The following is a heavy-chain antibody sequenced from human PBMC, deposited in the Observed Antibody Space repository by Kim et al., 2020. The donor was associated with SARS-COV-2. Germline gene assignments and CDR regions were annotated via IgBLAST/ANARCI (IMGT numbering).Heavy chain of an antibody. D-gene: IGHD5-18*01. Sequence: SETLSLTCTVSGGSINSDYWSWIRQPPGKGLEWIGYIGDSGSTNYNPSLESRVTMSVDSSRNQLSLWLNSVTSADTAMYYCARDGRIQLWSQFDSWGQGTLVTVSS. CDR2: IGDSGST. J-gene: IGHJ4*02. V-gene: IGHV4-59*01. CDR1: GGSINSDY. CDR3: ARDGRIQLWSQFDS.